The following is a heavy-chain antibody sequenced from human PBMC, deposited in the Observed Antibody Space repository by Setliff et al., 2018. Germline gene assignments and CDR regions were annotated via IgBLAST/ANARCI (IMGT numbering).Heavy chain of an antibody. Sequence: ASETLSLTCTVSGGSAKSHYWDWIRQSPEKGLEWIGTIYQNGITYYNPSVKSRVTISVDKSKNQFSLSLRSVTAADTAVYYCATDGPVLNGDYISWGQGTLVTVSS. V-gene: IGHV4-39*07. CDR1: GGSAKSHY. D-gene: IGHD3-10*01. CDR2: IYQNGIT. J-gene: IGHJ5*02. CDR3: ATDGPVLNGDYIS.